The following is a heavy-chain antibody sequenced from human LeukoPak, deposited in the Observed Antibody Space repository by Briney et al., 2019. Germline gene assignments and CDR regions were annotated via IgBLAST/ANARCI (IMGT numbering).Heavy chain of an antibody. D-gene: IGHD4-17*01. J-gene: IGHJ4*02. CDR2: IYYSGTT. CDR3: ASLIPSLRCLDY. V-gene: IGHV4-31*02. CDR1: GGSISSGGYY. Sequence: SQTLSLTCTVSGGSISSGGYYWSWIRQHPGKGLEWIGYIYYSGTTSYNPSLKRRVTISVDTSKKQFSLKLTSVTAADTAVYYCASLIPSLRCLDYWGQGTLVTVSS.